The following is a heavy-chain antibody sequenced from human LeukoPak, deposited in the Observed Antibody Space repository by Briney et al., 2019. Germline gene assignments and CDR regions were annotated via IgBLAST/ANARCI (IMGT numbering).Heavy chain of an antibody. Sequence: GAPVKVSCKASGYTFTSYGISWVRQAPGQGLEWMGWISAYNGNTNYAQKLQGRVTMTTDTSTSTAYMELRSLRSDDTAVYYCARVFPSRYCSSTSCYSWRWFDYWGQGTLVTVSS. J-gene: IGHJ4*02. D-gene: IGHD2-2*01. CDR3: ARVFPSRYCSSTSCYSWRWFDY. CDR1: GYTFTSYG. V-gene: IGHV1-18*01. CDR2: ISAYNGNT.